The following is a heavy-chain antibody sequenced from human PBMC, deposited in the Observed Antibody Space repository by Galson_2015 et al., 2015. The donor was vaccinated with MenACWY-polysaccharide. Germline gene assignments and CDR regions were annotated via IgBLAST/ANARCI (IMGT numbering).Heavy chain of an antibody. V-gene: IGHV3-69-1*02. D-gene: IGHD6-13*01. CDR2: ISRSSTL. Sequence: SLRLSCAASGFTFSNSHMHWVRQAPGKGLEWASYISRSSTLYYADSVKGRFTISRANAKNSLYLQMNSLRAEGTAVYYCSRVRIASRSFDYWGQGTLVTVSS. CDR3: SRVRIASRSFDY. CDR1: GFTFSNSH. J-gene: IGHJ4*02.